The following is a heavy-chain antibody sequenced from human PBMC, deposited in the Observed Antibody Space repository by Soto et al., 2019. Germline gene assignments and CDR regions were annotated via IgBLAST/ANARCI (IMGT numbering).Heavy chain of an antibody. J-gene: IGHJ6*02. CDR2: IYYSGST. CDR3: ARHQLRFLEWFPSNYGMDV. CDR1: GGSISSSSYY. D-gene: IGHD3-3*01. V-gene: IGHV4-39*01. Sequence: PSETLSLTCTVSGGSISSSSYYWGWIRQPPGKGLEWIGSIYYSGSTYYNPSLKSRVTISVDTSKNQFSLKLSSVTAADTAVYYCARHQLRFLEWFPSNYGMDVWGQGTRVTVSS.